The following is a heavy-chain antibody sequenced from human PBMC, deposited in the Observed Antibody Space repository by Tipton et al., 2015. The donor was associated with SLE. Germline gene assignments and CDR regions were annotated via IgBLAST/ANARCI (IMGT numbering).Heavy chain of an antibody. CDR1: GFTFSNTW. J-gene: IGHJ4*02. Sequence: SLRLSCAASGFTFSNTWMNWVRQAPGEGLEWVGRIKRKADGETTDYAAPVKGRFTMSRDDSKNAVYLEMISLKTEDTALYYWTTTAKGEDWFFPLDYRGQGTLVTFSS. CDR2: IKRKADGETT. D-gene: IGHD3-3*01. CDR3: TTTAKGEDWFFPLDY. V-gene: IGHV3-15*07.